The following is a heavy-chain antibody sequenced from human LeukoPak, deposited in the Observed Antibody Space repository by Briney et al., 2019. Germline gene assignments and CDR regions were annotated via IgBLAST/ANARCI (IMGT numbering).Heavy chain of an antibody. V-gene: IGHV4-59*01. D-gene: IGHD6-13*01. J-gene: IGHJ5*02. CDR2: IYYSGST. CDR3: ARDLKVGKAGIAAAGTTNNWFDP. Sequence: PSETLSLTCTVSGGSISSYYWSWIRQPPGKGLEWIGYIYYSGSTNYNPSLKSRVTISVDTSKNQFSLKLSSVTAADTAVYYCARDLKVGKAGIAAAGTTNNWFDPWGQGTLVTVSS. CDR1: GGSISSYY.